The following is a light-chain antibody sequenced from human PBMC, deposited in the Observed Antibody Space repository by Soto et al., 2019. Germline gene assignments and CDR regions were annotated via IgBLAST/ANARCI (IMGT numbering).Light chain of an antibody. CDR2: AAS. V-gene: IGKV1-39*01. Sequence: IHRAQSPSSLSASVGDIVTITCRASQSIFKFLNWYQQRPGKAPNLLIFAASSLQSGVPSRFSGSGSGTDFRLTISSLQPEDFATYFCQQSYTTPRTFGQATKVDIK. CDR1: QSIFKF. J-gene: IGKJ1*01. CDR3: QQSYTTPRT.